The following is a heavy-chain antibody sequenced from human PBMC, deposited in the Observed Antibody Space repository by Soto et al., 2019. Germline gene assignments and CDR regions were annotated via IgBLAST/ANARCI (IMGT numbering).Heavy chain of an antibody. D-gene: IGHD1-26*01. J-gene: IGHJ4*02. Sequence: QVQLQESGPGLVKPSDTLSLTCAVSGYSISSSNWWGWIRQPPGKGLEWIGYIYYSGTTYYNPSLKSRVTMSVDTSTNQFSVKLTSVTAVDTAVYYCARREIQGPIDYWGQGTLVTVSS. CDR1: GYSISSSNW. CDR2: IYYSGTT. CDR3: ARREIQGPIDY. V-gene: IGHV4-28*01.